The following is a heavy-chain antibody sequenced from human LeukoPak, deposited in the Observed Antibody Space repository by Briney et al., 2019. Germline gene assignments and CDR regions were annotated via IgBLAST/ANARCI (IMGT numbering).Heavy chain of an antibody. V-gene: IGHV4-30-4*01. CDR3: ATAGHYGDYYYYYGMDV. D-gene: IGHD4-17*01. Sequence: SETLSLTCTVSGGSISSGDYYWSWIRQPPGKGLEWIGYIYYSGSTYYHPSLKSRVTISVDTSKNQFSLKLSSVTAADTAVYYCATAGHYGDYYYYYGMDVWGQGTTVTVSS. CDR1: GGSISSGDYY. CDR2: IYYSGST. J-gene: IGHJ6*02.